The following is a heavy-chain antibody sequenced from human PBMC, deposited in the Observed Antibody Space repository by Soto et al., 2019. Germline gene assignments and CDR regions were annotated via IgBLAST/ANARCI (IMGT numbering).Heavy chain of an antibody. CDR2: IWYDGSNK. Sequence: QVQLVESGGGVVQPGRSLRLSCAASGFTFSSYGMHWVRQAPGKGLEWVAVIWYDGSNKYYADCVKGRFTISRDNSQNSRYLHLISRRAADTAVYYCARGVASAGTGPADYFDYCGQLTLFTAAS. CDR1: GFTFSSYG. J-gene: IGHJ4*02. D-gene: IGHD6-13*01. V-gene: IGHV3-33*01. CDR3: ARGVASAGTGPADYFDY.